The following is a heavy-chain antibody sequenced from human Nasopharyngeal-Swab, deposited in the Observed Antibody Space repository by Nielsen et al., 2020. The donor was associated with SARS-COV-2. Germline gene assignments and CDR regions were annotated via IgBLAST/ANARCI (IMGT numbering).Heavy chain of an antibody. J-gene: IGHJ6*02. CDR2: ISSSSSTI. CDR3: ARAPIYSYGYDYYGMDV. V-gene: IGHV3-48*02. D-gene: IGHD5-18*01. Sequence: VRQAPFNFLDCFSYISSSSSTIYYSYSVKGRFTISRDNAKNSLYLQMNSLRDEDTAVYYCARAPIYSYGYDYYGMDVWGQGTTVTVSS.